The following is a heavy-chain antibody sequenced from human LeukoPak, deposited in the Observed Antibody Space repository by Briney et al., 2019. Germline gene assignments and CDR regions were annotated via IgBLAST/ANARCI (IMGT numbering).Heavy chain of an antibody. CDR3: ARKNVVVVAATLLNYFDY. CDR2: IYTSGST. Sequence: SETLSLTCTVSGGSISSYYWSWIRQVAGKGLEWIGRIYTSGSTNYNPSLKSRVTISVDTSKNQFSLKLSSVTAADTAVYYCARKNVVVVAATLLNYFDYWGQGTLVTVSS. D-gene: IGHD2-15*01. J-gene: IGHJ4*02. V-gene: IGHV4-4*07. CDR1: GGSISSYY.